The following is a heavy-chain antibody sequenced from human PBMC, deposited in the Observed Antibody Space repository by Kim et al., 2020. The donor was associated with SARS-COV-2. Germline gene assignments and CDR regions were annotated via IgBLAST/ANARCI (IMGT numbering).Heavy chain of an antibody. CDR3: ARDRGGSYYYPSFHDY. Sequence: SETLSLTCTVSGGSISSYYWSWIRQPAGTGLEWIGRIYTSGSTNYNPSLKSRVTMSVDTSKNQFSLKLSSVTAADTAVYYCARDRGGSYYYPSFHDYWGQGTLVTVSS. V-gene: IGHV4-4*07. J-gene: IGHJ4*02. D-gene: IGHD1-26*01. CDR1: GGSISSYY. CDR2: IYTSGST.